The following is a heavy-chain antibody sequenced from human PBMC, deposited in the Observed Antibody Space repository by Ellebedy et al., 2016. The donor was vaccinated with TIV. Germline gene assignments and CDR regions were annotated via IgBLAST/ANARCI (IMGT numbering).Heavy chain of an antibody. CDR1: GFTFSSFA. J-gene: IGHJ4*02. CDR3: AKGTSSGFNYDRVGFEY. Sequence: GESLKISCAASGFTFSSFAMHWVRQAPGKGLEWLSVISGGGDSTYHAGSVKGRSTITRDNYKNTLYLQMDRLRAEDTAVYYCAKGTSSGFNYDRVGFEYWGQGALVTVSS. CDR2: ISGGGDST. V-gene: IGHV3-23*01. D-gene: IGHD3-22*01.